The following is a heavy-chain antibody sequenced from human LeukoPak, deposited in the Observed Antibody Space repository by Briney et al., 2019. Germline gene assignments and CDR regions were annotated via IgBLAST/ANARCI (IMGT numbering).Heavy chain of an antibody. CDR1: GFTFSSYS. CDR2: ISSSRSYI. Sequence: GGSLRLSCAASGFTFSSYSMNWVRQAPGKGLEWVSSISSSRSYIYYADSVKGRFTISRDNAKNSLYLQMNSLRAEDTAVYYCARGQIPFYYYMDVWGKGTTVTVSS. CDR3: ARGQIPFYYYMDV. D-gene: IGHD2-2*02. J-gene: IGHJ6*03. V-gene: IGHV3-21*01.